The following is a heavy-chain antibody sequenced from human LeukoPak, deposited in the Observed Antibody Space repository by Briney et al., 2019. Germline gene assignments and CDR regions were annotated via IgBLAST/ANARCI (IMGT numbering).Heavy chain of an antibody. CDR1: GGSISISSHY. CDR3: ARLYYDSSGYYQICYFDY. V-gene: IGHV4-39*01. Sequence: PEALSLTCTAPGGSISISSHYWGWIRQPPGNGLGWIGIIYYSGSTYHNPPRKSPVTISVDTSRKQFSLNLSSVTAADTAVYYCARLYYDSSGYYQICYFDYWGQGTLVSVSS. CDR2: IYYSGST. D-gene: IGHD3-22*01. J-gene: IGHJ4*02.